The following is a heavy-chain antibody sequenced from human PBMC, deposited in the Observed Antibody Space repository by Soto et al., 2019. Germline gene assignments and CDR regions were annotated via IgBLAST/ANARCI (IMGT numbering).Heavy chain of an antibody. CDR3: ASEVVAVSGYYFDY. D-gene: IGHD3-22*01. J-gene: IGHJ4*02. CDR2: ISSSSSTI. CDR1: GFTFSSYS. V-gene: IGHV3-48*01. Sequence: ESGGGLVQPGGSLRLSCAASGFTFSSYSMNWVRQAPGKGLEWVSYISSSSSTIYYADSVKGRFTISRDNAKNSLYLQMNSLRAEDTAVYYCASEVVAVSGYYFDYWGQGTLVTVSS.